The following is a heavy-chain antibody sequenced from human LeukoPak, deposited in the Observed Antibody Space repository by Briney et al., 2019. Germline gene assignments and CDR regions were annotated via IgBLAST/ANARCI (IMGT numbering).Heavy chain of an antibody. V-gene: IGHV1-46*01. D-gene: IGHD4-17*01. CDR1: GYTFTSYY. CDR2: INPSGGST. CDR3: ARVRAPYGDSDY. J-gene: IGHJ4*02. Sequence: ASVKVSCKASGYTFTSYYMHWVRQAPGQGLEWMGIINPSGGSTSCAQKFQGRVTMTRDTSTSTVYMELSSLRSEDTAVYYCARVRAPYGDSDYWGQGTLVTVSS.